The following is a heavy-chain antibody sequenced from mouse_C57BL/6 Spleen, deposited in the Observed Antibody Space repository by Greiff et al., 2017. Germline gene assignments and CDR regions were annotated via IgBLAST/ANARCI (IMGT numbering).Heavy chain of an antibody. Sequence: QVQLQQSGAELARPGASVKMSCQASGYTFTIYTMPWLKQRPGQGLEWIGYINPSSGYTKYNQKFKDKATLTADKSSSTAYMQLSSLTSEDSAVYYCARILYDYDVYFDYWGQGTTLTVSS. CDR3: ARILYDYDVYFDY. V-gene: IGHV1-4*01. J-gene: IGHJ2*01. CDR2: INPSSGYT. CDR1: GYTFTIYT. D-gene: IGHD2-4*01.